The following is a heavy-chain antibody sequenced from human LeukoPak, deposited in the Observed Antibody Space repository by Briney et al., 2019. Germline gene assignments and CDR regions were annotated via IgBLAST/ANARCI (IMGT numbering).Heavy chain of an antibody. CDR2: IYTSGST. Sequence: SQTLSLTCTVPGGSISSGSYYWSWIRQPAGKGLEWIGRIYTSGSTNYNPSLKSRVTISVDTSKNQFSLKLSSVTAADTAVYYCARDNMTFDYWGQGTLVTVSS. CDR1: GGSISSGSYY. D-gene: IGHD2-21*02. CDR3: ARDNMTFDY. V-gene: IGHV4-61*02. J-gene: IGHJ4*02.